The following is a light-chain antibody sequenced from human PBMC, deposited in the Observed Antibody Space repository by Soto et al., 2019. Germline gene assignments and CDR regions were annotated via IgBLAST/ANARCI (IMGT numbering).Light chain of an antibody. CDR1: QGISSW. Sequence: DIQMTQSPSSVSASVGDRVTITCRASQGISSWLAWYQQKPGKAPKLLIFAASSLQSGVPSRFSGSGSRTDFTLPISRLPPEDVAPYYCQQANSFPSTFGQGTKLEIK. CDR2: AAS. J-gene: IGKJ2*01. CDR3: QQANSFPST. V-gene: IGKV1-12*02.